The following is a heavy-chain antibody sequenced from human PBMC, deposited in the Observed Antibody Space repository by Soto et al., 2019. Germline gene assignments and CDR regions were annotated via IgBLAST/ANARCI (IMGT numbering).Heavy chain of an antibody. CDR3: VRRGSGNYDY. CDR1: GFTFSSYD. CDR2: ISSNGGTT. V-gene: IGHV3-64*01. Sequence: EVQLAESEGGMVQPGGSLRLSCVASGFTFSSYDMHWVRQAPGKGLEYVSSISSNGGTTYYGNSVKGRFTISRDNSKNTLYLQMGSLRAEDMAVYYCVRRGSGNYDYWGQGTLVTVSS. D-gene: IGHD1-7*01. J-gene: IGHJ4*02.